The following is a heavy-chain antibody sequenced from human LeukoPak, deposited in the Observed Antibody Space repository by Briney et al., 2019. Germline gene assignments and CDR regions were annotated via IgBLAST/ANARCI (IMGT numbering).Heavy chain of an antibody. D-gene: IGHD3-10*01. CDR3: ARDGRYGSGSYGAFDI. Sequence: GGSLRLSCAASGFTFSNYWMSWVRQAPGKGLEWVANIKQDGSEKYYVDSVKGRFTISRDNAKNSLYLQMNSLRAEDTAVYYCARDGRYGSGSYGAFDIWGQGTMVTVSS. J-gene: IGHJ3*02. V-gene: IGHV3-7*01. CDR1: GFTFSNYW. CDR2: IKQDGSEK.